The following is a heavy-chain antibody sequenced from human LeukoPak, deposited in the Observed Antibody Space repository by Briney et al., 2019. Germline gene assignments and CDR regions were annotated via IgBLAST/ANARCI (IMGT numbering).Heavy chain of an antibody. V-gene: IGHV4-4*02. CDR2: IYHSGST. CDR3: ARAVSYSSGWYWDY. Sequence: PSETLSLTCAVSGGSISSSNWWSWVRQPPGKGLEWIGEIYHSGSTNYNPSPKSRVTISVDKSKNQFSLKLSSVTAADTAVYYCARAVSYSSGWYWDYWGQGTLVTVSS. CDR1: GGSISSSNW. J-gene: IGHJ4*02. D-gene: IGHD6-19*01.